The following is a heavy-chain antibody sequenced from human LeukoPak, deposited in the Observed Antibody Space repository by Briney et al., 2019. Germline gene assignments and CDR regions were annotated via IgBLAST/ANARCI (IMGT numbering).Heavy chain of an antibody. CDR3: ARDLYDSSGYQRGYFQH. J-gene: IGHJ1*01. CDR1: GDSISSSSSGYY. V-gene: IGHV4-39*02. CDR2: IYSSGST. Sequence: PSETLSLTCTVSGDSISSSSSGYYWGWLRQPPGKGLEWIGNIYSSGSTYYNPSLKSRVTISVDTSKNQFSLKLSSVTAADTAVYYCARDLYDSSGYQRGYFQHWGQGTLVTVSS. D-gene: IGHD3-22*01.